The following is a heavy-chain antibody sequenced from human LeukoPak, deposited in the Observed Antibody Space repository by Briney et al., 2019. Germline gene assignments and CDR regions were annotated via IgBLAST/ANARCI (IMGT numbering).Heavy chain of an antibody. V-gene: IGHV3-64D*06. D-gene: IGHD6-19*01. CDR1: GFTFSSYA. CDR3: VRVGSGRPFDY. CDR2: ISSNGGST. J-gene: IGHJ4*02. Sequence: GGSLRLSCSASGFTFSSYAMHWVRQAPGKGLEYVSAISSNGGSTYYADSVKGRFTISRDNSKNTLYLQMSSLRAEDTAAYYCVRVGSGRPFDYWGQGTLVTVSS.